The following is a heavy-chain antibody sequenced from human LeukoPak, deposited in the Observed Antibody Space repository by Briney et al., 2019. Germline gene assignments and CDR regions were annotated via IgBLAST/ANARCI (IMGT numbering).Heavy chain of an antibody. CDR3: ARISSWTHDY. Sequence: GGSLRLSCAASGFTFSSYWMHWVLQAPGKGLLWVSRINSDGSSTSYADSVKGRFTISRDNAKNTLYLQMNSLRAEDTAVYYCARISSWTHDYWGQGTLVTVSS. CDR1: GFTFSSYW. CDR2: INSDGSST. D-gene: IGHD6-13*01. J-gene: IGHJ4*02. V-gene: IGHV3-74*01.